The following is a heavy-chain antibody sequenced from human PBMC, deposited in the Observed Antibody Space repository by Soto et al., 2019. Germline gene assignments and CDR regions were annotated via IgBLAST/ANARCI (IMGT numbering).Heavy chain of an antibody. CDR1: GFTFSDYY. CDR2: LSGSGSTI. CDR3: ARAYNWNDPFDC. Sequence: QVPLVESGGDLVKPGGPLRLSCAASGFTFSDYYMSWIRQAPGKGLEWVSYLSGSGSTIYYADSVKGRFTISRDNAKNSLYLQMNSLRAEDTAVYYCARAYNWNDPFDCWGQGTLVTVSS. J-gene: IGHJ4*02. D-gene: IGHD1-1*01. V-gene: IGHV3-11*01.